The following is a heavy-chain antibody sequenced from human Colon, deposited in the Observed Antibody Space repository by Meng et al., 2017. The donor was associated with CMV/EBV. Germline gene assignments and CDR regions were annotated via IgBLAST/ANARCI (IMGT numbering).Heavy chain of an antibody. J-gene: IGHJ4*02. CDR2: IRQDASEK. Sequence: GESLKISCAASGFTFSDYWMTWVRQAPGKGLEWVANIRQDASEKFYADSVKGRFTISRDNAKNSLYLQMNSLRAEDTAVYYCARATQFGYWGQGTLVTVSS. CDR1: GFTFSDYW. CDR3: ARATQFGY. V-gene: IGHV3-7*01. D-gene: IGHD3-10*01.